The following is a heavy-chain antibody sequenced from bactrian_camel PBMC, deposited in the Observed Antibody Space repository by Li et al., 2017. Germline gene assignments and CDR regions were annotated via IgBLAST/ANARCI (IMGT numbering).Heavy chain of an antibody. CDR3: ATTTGWVEYNY. J-gene: IGHJ4*01. Sequence: VQLVESGGGSVQAGGSLRLSCTISGYTYSTNYIGWVRQAPGKGVEWVSAIAITTTYYADSVKGRFTVSRDNAKNTVYLQLNSLKTEDMAMYYCATTTGWVEYNYWGQGTQVTVS. CDR1: GYTYSTNY. V-gene: IGHV3S40*01. CDR2: IAITTT. D-gene: IGHD5*01.